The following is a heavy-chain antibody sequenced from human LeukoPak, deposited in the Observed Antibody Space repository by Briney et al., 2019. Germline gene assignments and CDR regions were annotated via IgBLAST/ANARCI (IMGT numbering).Heavy chain of an antibody. D-gene: IGHD3-3*01. V-gene: IGHV1-69*05. CDR2: IIPIFGTA. J-gene: IGHJ5*02. CDR1: GGTFSGYA. Sequence: SVKVSCKASGGTFSGYAISWVRQAPGQGLEWMGGIIPIFGTANYAQKFQGRVTITTDESTSTAYMELSSLRSEDTAVYYCARTITIWGEAGWNWFDPWGQGTLSPSPQ. CDR3: ARTITIWGEAGWNWFDP.